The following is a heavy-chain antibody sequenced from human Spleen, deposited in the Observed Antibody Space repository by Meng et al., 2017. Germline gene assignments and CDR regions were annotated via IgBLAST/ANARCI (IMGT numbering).Heavy chain of an antibody. V-gene: IGHV3-20*04. D-gene: IGHD3-22*01. CDR1: GFTFDDSG. Sequence: GESLKISCAASGFTFDDSGMSWVRQAPGKGLEWVSGIDWNGVSTHYADSVKGRFTISRDNAKNSLYLQMNSLRAEDTALYYFANFYYDISGYYGPDYWGQGTLVTVSS. CDR3: ANFYYDISGYYGPDY. CDR2: IDWNGVST. J-gene: IGHJ4*02.